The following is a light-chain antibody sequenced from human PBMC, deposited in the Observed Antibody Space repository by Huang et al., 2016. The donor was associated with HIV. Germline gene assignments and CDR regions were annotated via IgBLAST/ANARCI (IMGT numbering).Light chain of an antibody. J-gene: IGKJ3*01. V-gene: IGKV3-11*01. CDR3: QQRSNWLFT. CDR2: DAS. CDR1: LSVATY. Sequence: IVLTQSPATLSLSPGERATLSCRASLSVATYLAWYQQKPGQAPRRLIYDASNRATGIPARCSGSGSGTDFTLTISSLEPEDFAVYYCQQRSNWLFTFGPGTKVEI.